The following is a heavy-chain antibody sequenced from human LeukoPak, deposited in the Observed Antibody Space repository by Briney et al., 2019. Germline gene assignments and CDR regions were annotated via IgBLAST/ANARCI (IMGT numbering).Heavy chain of an antibody. CDR2: IYYSGST. CDR3: AREPSYGDYVDY. D-gene: IGHD4-17*01. Sequence: SETLSLTCTVSGGSISSYYWSWIRQPPGGGLEWIGYIYYSGSTNYNPSLKSRVTISVDTSKNQFSLKLSSVTAADTAVYYCAREPSYGDYVDYWGQGTLVTVSS. CDR1: GGSISSYY. V-gene: IGHV4-59*01. J-gene: IGHJ4*02.